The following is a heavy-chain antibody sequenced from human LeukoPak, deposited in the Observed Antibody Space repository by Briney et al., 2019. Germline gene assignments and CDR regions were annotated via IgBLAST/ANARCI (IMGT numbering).Heavy chain of an antibody. CDR2: IYPGDSDV. CDR1: GYSFANYW. V-gene: IGHV5-51*01. J-gene: IGHJ4*02. D-gene: IGHD6-19*01. CDR3: ARHQTNSSGWYGMVDY. Sequence: GESLKISCKGFGYSFANYWIGWVRQMPGKGLEWMGIIYPGDSDVRYSPSFQAQVTISADKSISTAYLQWSSLRASDTAMYYCARHQTNSSGWYGMVDYWGQGTLVTVSS.